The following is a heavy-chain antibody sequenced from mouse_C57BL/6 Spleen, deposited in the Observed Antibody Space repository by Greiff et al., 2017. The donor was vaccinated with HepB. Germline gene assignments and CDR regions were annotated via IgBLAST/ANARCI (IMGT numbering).Heavy chain of an antibody. CDR3: GRQCNYFDD. Sequence: EVKLVESGGDLVKPGGSLKLSCAASGFTFSSYGMSWVRQTPDKRLEWVATISSGGSYTYYPDSVKGRFTISRDNAKNTLYLQMSSLKSEDTAMYCCGRQCNYFDDWGQGTTVTVSS. CDR1: GFTFSSYG. J-gene: IGHJ2*01. CDR2: ISSGGSYT. V-gene: IGHV5-6*01.